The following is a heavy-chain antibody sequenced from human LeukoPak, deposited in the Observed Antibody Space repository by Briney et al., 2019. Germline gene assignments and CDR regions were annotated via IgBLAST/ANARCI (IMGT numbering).Heavy chain of an antibody. Sequence: GGSLRLSCAASGFTLSSYAMSWVRQAPGKGLEWVSLISGNAGSTYYADSVKGRFTISRDNSKNTLYLQTNSLRAEDTAVYYCARSLIVADDYWGQGTLVTVSS. V-gene: IGHV3-23*01. CDR1: GFTLSSYA. CDR3: ARSLIVADDY. CDR2: ISGNAGST. J-gene: IGHJ4*02. D-gene: IGHD2/OR15-2a*01.